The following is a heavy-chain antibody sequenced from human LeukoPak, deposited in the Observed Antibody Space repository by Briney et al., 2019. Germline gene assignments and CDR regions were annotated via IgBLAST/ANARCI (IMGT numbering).Heavy chain of an antibody. J-gene: IGHJ6*03. V-gene: IGHV4-61*02. CDR2: IYISGST. CDR3: ARGLGYYGSGSYYGYYYYYMDV. Sequence: SQTLSLTCTVSGGSISSGSYYWSWIRQPAGKGLEWIGRIYISGSTNYNPSLKSRVTISVDTSKNQFSLKLSSVTAADTAVYYCARGLGYYGSGSYYGYYYYYMDVWGKGTTVTISS. D-gene: IGHD3-10*01. CDR1: GGSISSGSYY.